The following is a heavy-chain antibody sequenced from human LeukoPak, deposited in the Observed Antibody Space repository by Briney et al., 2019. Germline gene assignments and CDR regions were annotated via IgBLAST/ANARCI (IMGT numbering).Heavy chain of an antibody. CDR3: AKMPYRSGWYKFPFDY. CDR2: MSGSGGST. J-gene: IGHJ4*02. V-gene: IGHV3-23*01. Sequence: GGSLRLSCAASGFTFSSYAMSWVRQAPGKGLEWGSAMSGSGGSTYYADSGEGRFTIARDNCTHTLSLQMTTLRAEDTALYSCAKMPYRSGWYKFPFDYWGQGTLVTVSS. CDR1: GFTFSSYA. D-gene: IGHD6-19*01.